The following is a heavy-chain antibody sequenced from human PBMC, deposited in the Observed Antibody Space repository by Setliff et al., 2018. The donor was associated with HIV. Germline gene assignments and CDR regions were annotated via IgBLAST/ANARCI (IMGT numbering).Heavy chain of an antibody. CDR2: IKTKTDGGTT. D-gene: IGHD2-21*02. CDR1: GFSFTDAW. J-gene: IGHJ4*02. V-gene: IGHV3-15*01. CDR3: TTAAHRYCGGDCHWYYFDY. Sequence: GGSLRLSCAASGFSFTDAWMSWVRQAPGKGLEWVGRIKTKTDGGTTDYAAPVKGRFTISSDDSKNTLYLQMNSLITEDTAFYYCTTAAHRYCGGDCHWYYFDYWGQGTLVTVSS.